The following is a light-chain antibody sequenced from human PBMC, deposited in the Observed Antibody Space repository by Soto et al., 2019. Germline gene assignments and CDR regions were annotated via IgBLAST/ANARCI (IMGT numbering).Light chain of an antibody. CDR2: DVS. CDR1: SSDVGGYNY. V-gene: IGLV2-14*01. J-gene: IGLJ2*01. CDR3: SSYTSSSTYVV. Sequence: QSALTQPASVSGSPGQSITIYCTGTSSDVGGYNYVSWYQQHPGKAPKLMIYDVSNRPSGVSNRFSVSKSGNTASLTISGLQAEDEAAYYCSSYTSSSTYVVFGGGTKLTVL.